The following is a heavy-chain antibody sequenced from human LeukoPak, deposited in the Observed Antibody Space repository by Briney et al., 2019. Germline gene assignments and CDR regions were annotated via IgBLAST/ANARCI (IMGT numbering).Heavy chain of an antibody. CDR2: ISGSGGST. Sequence: GGSLRLSCAASGFTFSSYAMSWVRQAPGKGLGWVSAISGSGGSTYYADSVKGRFTISRDNSKNTLYLQMNSLRAEDTAVYYCAKGPYVLRFLEWLGDYYFDYWGQGTLVTVSS. V-gene: IGHV3-23*01. CDR1: GFTFSSYA. CDR3: AKGPYVLRFLEWLGDYYFDY. D-gene: IGHD3-3*01. J-gene: IGHJ4*02.